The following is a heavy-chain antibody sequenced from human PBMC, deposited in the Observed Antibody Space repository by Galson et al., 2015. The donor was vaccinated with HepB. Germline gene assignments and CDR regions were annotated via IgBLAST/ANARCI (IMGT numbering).Heavy chain of an antibody. V-gene: IGHV3-7*03. Sequence: SLRLSCAASGFTFSSYWMSWVRQAPGKGLEWVANIKQDGSEKYYVDSVKGRFTISRDNAKNSLYLQMNSLRAEDTAVYYCARWKHIVVVPAAMFDPWGQGTLVTVSS. CDR1: GFTFSSYW. D-gene: IGHD2-2*01. J-gene: IGHJ5*02. CDR2: IKQDGSEK. CDR3: ARWKHIVVVPAAMFDP.